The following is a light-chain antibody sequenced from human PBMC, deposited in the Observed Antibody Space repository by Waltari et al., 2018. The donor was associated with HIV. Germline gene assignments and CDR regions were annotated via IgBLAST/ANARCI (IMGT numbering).Light chain of an antibody. V-gene: IGLV2-14*01. CDR1: SHQLDFSNI. CDR2: RVT. Sequence: QSPLYQPASVSGSPGPSITIPCSGVSHQLDFSNIVPWSLLRPGKAPQLIIFRVTRRPSGISSRFSGSTSGGTASLTISDLQIEDEADYFCSSFAGTGTPMFGGGTKLTVL. J-gene: IGLJ3*02. CDR3: SSFAGTGTPM.